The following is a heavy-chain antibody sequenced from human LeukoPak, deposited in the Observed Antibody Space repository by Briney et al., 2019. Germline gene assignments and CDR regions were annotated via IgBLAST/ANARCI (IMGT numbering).Heavy chain of an antibody. D-gene: IGHD3-10*01. V-gene: IGHV3-48*04. CDR1: GFTFSSYS. CDR3: ARVYYGSRHNAPNFDY. Sequence: PGGSLRLSCAAPGFTFSSYSMNWVRQAPGKGLECVSYISSSSSTIYYADSVKGRFTISRDNAKNSLYLQMSSLRAEDTAVYFCARVYYGSRHNAPNFDYWGQGTLVTVSS. J-gene: IGHJ4*02. CDR2: ISSSSSTI.